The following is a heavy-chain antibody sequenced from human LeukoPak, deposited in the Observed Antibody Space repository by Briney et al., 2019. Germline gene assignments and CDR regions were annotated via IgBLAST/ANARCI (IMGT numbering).Heavy chain of an antibody. V-gene: IGHV4-59*01. CDR1: GGSMSSYY. CDR3: ARHSSRYNWFDP. Sequence: PSETLSLTCTVSGGSMSSYYWGWIRQPPGKQLGWIAYIFSSGSTNYSPSLKSRVSMSVDTSKNQFSLNLSSVTAADTAVYYCARHSSRYNWFDPWGQGTLVTVSS. CDR2: IFSSGST. D-gene: IGHD6-13*01. J-gene: IGHJ5*02.